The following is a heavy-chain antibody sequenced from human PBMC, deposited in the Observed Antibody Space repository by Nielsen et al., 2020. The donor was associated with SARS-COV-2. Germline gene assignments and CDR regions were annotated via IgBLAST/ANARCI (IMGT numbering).Heavy chain of an antibody. D-gene: IGHD2-15*01. Sequence: WVRQAPGQGLEWMGWINPNSGGTNYAQKFQGWVTMTRDTSISTAYMELSRLRSDDTAVYYCARGKGRDIVVVVARYYYYYYMDVWGKGTTVTVSS. CDR2: INPNSGGT. J-gene: IGHJ6*03. V-gene: IGHV1-2*04. CDR3: ARGKGRDIVVVVARYYYYYYMDV.